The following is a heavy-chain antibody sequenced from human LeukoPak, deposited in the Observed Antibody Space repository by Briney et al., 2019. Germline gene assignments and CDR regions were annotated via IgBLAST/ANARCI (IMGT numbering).Heavy chain of an antibody. CDR3: ARLYYDFWSGYYRASDY. Sequence: ASVKVSCKASGYTFTGYYMHWVRQAPGQGLEWMGWINPNSGGTNYAQKFQGWVTMTRDTSISTAYMELSRLRSDDTAVYYCARLYYDFWSGYYRASDYWGQGTLVTVSS. J-gene: IGHJ4*02. V-gene: IGHV1-2*04. CDR2: INPNSGGT. CDR1: GYTFTGYY. D-gene: IGHD3-3*01.